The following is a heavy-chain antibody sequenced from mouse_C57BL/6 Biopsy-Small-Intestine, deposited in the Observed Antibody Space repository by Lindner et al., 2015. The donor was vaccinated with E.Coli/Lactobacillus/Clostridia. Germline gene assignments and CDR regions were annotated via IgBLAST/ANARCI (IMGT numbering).Heavy chain of an antibody. CDR2: INPNYGTT. CDR1: GYSFTDYN. V-gene: IGHV1-39*01. J-gene: IGHJ3*01. CDR3: ASGRYDYGWFAY. Sequence: EVQLQEVWTSSWCKPGASVKISCKASGYSFTDYNMNWVKQSNGKSLEWIGVINPNYGTTSYNQKFKGKATLTVDQSSSTAYMQLNSLTSEDSAVYYCASGRYDYGWFAYWGQGTLVTVSA. D-gene: IGHD2-4*01.